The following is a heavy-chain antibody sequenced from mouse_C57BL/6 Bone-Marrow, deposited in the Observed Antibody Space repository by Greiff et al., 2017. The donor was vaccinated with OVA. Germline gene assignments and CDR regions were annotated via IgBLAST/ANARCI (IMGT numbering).Heavy chain of an antibody. CDR1: GFTFSYSY. V-gene: IGHV5-12*01. CDR2: ISNGGGNT. CDR3: ERQDQDPV. Sequence: VQLQESGGGLVQPAASLQLSCAVSGFTFSYSYMYWVPQTPEKRLEWVAYISNGGGNTYYPDTVKGRFTISRDNAKNTLYLQMSRLKSEDTAKFYCERQDQDPVRSTGTTVTVPS. J-gene: IGHJ1*03.